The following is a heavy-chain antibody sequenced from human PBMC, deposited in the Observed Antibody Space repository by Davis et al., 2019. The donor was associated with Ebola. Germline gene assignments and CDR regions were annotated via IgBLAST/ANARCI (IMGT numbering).Heavy chain of an antibody. CDR2: ISYDGSNK. Sequence: GESLKISCAASGFTFSSYAMHWVRQAPGKGLEWVAVISYDGSNKYYADSVKGRFTISSDNSKNTLYLQMNSLRADDTAVYYCAGGKDSSGWYGDDAFDFWGQGTTVTVSS. V-gene: IGHV3-30-3*01. CDR1: GFTFSSYA. D-gene: IGHD6-19*01. J-gene: IGHJ3*01. CDR3: AGGKDSSGWYGDDAFDF.